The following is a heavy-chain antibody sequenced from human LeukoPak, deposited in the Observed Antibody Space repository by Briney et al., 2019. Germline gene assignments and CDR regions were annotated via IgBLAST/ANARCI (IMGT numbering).Heavy chain of an antibody. CDR2: ISGSGDRT. Sequence: GGSLRLSCAASGFMFSSYAMSWVRQAPGKGLEWVSDISGSGDRTNQADSVKGRFTISRDNSKSTLYLQMNSLRAEDTAVYYCAKGGSGYYYNNGMDVWGQGTTVTVSS. CDR1: GFMFSSYA. V-gene: IGHV3-23*01. D-gene: IGHD3-3*01. CDR3: AKGGSGYYYNNGMDV. J-gene: IGHJ6*02.